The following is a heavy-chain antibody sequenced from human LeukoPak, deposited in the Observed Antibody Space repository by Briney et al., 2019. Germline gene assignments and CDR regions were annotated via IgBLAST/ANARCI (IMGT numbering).Heavy chain of an antibody. CDR1: GFTFSSYA. D-gene: IGHD2-2*01. J-gene: IGHJ6*03. V-gene: IGHV3-30-3*01. CDR3: ARRVVPAVQQLALYYYMDV. CDR2: ISYDGSNK. Sequence: HPGGSLRLSCAASGFTFSSYAMHWVRQAPGKGLEWVAVISYDGSNKYYADSVKGRFTISRDNSKNTLYLQMNSLRAEDTAVYYCARRVVPAVQQLALYYYMDVWGKGTTVTVSS.